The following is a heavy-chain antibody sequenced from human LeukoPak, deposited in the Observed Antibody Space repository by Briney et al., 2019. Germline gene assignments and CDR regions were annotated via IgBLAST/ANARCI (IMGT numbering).Heavy chain of an antibody. CDR1: GFTVSSSY. D-gene: IGHD2/OR15-2a*01. Sequence: PGGSLRLSCAASGFTVSSSYMSWVRQAPGKGLEWVSALYSGGSTYYADSVKGRFTISRDNSKNTLYLQMNNLRVEDTAVFYCARAVLGANWFDPWGQGTLVTVSS. J-gene: IGHJ5*02. CDR3: ARAVLGANWFDP. CDR2: LYSGGST. V-gene: IGHV3-66*01.